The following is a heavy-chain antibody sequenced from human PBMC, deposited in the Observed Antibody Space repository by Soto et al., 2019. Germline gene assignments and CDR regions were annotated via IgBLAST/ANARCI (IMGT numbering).Heavy chain of an antibody. Sequence: GGSLRLSCAASGLTFLSYSMTWVRLAPGKGLELVSYISSSGSTIYYADSVKGRFTISRDNAKYSLYLQMNSLRDEYMAVYYCARDRGNYWPLDSWGHGTLVTVSS. CDR3: ARDRGNYWPLDS. V-gene: IGHV3-48*02. CDR2: ISSSGSTI. D-gene: IGHD1-26*01. J-gene: IGHJ5*01. CDR1: GLTFLSYS.